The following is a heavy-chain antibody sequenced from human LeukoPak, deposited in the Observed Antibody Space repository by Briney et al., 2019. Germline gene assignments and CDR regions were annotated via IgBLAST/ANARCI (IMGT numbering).Heavy chain of an antibody. Sequence: ASVKVSCKASGYTFTGYYMHWVRRAPGQGLEWMGRINPNSGGTNYAQKFQGRVTMTRDTSISTAYMELSRLRSDDTAVYYCARTYYDYVWGSYRYEVTGFDYWGQGTLVTVSS. J-gene: IGHJ4*02. CDR1: GYTFTGYY. CDR2: INPNSGGT. CDR3: ARTYYDYVWGSYRYEVTGFDY. D-gene: IGHD3-16*02. V-gene: IGHV1-2*06.